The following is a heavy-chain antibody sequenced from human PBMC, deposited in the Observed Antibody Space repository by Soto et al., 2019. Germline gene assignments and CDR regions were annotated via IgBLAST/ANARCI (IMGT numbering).Heavy chain of an antibody. Sequence: ASLKVSCKASGYTFTIYYMHWVRQAPGQGLEWMGIINPSGGSTSYAQKFQGRVTMTRDTSTSTVYMELSSLRSEDTAVYYCARDYDSSGYPRYYFDYWGQGTLVTVSS. V-gene: IGHV1-46*03. J-gene: IGHJ4*02. CDR3: ARDYDSSGYPRYYFDY. CDR1: GYTFTIYY. CDR2: INPSGGST. D-gene: IGHD3-22*01.